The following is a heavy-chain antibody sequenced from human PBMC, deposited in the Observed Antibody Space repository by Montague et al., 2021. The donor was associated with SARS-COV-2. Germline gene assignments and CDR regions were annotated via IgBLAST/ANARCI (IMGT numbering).Heavy chain of an antibody. V-gene: IGHV2-70*01. CDR3: ARIRDYDILAGSYSEFDY. CDR1: GFSLSTSGMC. D-gene: IGHD3-9*01. CDR2: IDWDDDK. Sequence: PALVKPTQTLTLTCTFSGFSLSTSGMCVSWIRRPPGKALEWLALIDWDDDKYYSTSLKTRLTISKDTSKNQVVLTMTNMDPVDTATYYCARIRDYDILAGSYSEFDYWGQGTLVTVSS. J-gene: IGHJ4*02.